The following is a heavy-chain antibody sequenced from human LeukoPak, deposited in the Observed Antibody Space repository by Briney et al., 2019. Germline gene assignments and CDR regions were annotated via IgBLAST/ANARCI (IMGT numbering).Heavy chain of an antibody. CDR1: GGSVTDYY. D-gene: IGHD2-2*01. V-gene: IGHV4-4*07. CDR3: ARAHCSSTSCRPFDY. J-gene: IGHJ4*02. CDR2: IYTSGST. Sequence: SETLSLTCTVSGGSVTDYYWSWIRQPAGKGLEWIGRIYTSGSTNYNPSLKSRVTMSVDTSKNQFSLKLSSVTAADTAVYYCARAHCSSTSCRPFDYWGQGTLVTVSS.